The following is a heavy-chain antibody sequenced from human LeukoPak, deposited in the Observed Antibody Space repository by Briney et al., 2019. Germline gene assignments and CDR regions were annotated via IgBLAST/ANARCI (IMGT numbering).Heavy chain of an antibody. CDR1: GGSISSSSYY. D-gene: IGHD6-13*01. V-gene: IGHV4-39*01. Sequence: PSETLSLTCTVSGGSISSSSYYWGWIRQPPGKGLEWIGSIYYSGSTYYNPSLKSRVTISVDTSKNQFSLKLSSVTAADTAVYYCARGTSSSWSDRHYYYMDVWAKGPRSPSP. CDR2: IYYSGST. J-gene: IGHJ6*03. CDR3: ARGTSSSWSDRHYYYMDV.